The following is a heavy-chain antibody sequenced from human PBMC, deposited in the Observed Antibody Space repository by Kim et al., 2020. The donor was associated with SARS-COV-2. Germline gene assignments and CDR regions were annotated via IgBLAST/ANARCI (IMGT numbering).Heavy chain of an antibody. J-gene: IGHJ4*02. Sequence: KYYADSVKGRFTISRDNSKNTLYLQMNSLRAEDTAVYYCAKDTVTTGTFDYWGQGTLVTVSS. CDR3: AKDTVTTGTFDY. D-gene: IGHD4-17*01. V-gene: IGHV3-30*02. CDR2: K.